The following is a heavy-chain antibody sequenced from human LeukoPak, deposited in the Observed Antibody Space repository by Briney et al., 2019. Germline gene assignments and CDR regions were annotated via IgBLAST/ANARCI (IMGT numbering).Heavy chain of an antibody. D-gene: IGHD3-10*01. J-gene: IGHJ6*03. CDR1: GFTFDDYA. CDR2: ISWNSGSI. CDR3: AKDRGSLDYYYMDV. V-gene: IGHV3-9*01. Sequence: GGSLRLSCAASGFTFDDYAMHWVRQAPGKGLEWVSGISWNSGSIGYADSVKGRFTISRDNAKNSLYLQVNSLRAEDTALYYCAKDRGSLDYYYMDVWGKGTTVTVSS.